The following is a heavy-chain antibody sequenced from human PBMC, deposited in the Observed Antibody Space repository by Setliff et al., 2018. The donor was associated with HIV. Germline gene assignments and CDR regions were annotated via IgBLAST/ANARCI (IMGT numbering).Heavy chain of an antibody. CDR3: ACGAAAGTDYYYYYYMDV. J-gene: IGHJ6*03. D-gene: IGHD6-13*01. CDR1: GGSISSSSYY. CDR2: IYYSGRT. Sequence: PSETLSLTCTVSGGSISSSSYYWGWIRQPPGKGLEWIGSIYYSGRTYYNPSLKSRVTISVDTSKNQFSLKLSSVTAADTAVYYCACGAAAGTDYYYYYYMDVWGKGTTVTVSS. V-gene: IGHV4-39*01.